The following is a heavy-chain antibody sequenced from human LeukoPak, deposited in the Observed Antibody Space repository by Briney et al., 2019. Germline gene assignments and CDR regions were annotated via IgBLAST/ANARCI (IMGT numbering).Heavy chain of an antibody. CDR1: GGSISSYY. CDR2: IYYSGST. Sequence: PSETLSLTCTVSGGSISSYYWSWIRQPPGKGLEWIGYIYYSGSTNYNPSLKSRVTISVDTSKNQFSLKLSSVTAADTAVYYCARHKSFYYDSSYFDYWGQGTLVTVSS. D-gene: IGHD3-22*01. J-gene: IGHJ4*02. CDR3: ARHKSFYYDSSYFDY. V-gene: IGHV4-59*01.